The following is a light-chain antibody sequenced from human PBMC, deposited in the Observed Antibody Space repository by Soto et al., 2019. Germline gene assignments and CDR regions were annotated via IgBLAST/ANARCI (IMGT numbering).Light chain of an antibody. V-gene: IGLV3-21*02. J-gene: IGLJ1*01. CDR3: QVWDSSSDHFV. CDR1: NIRSKS. Sequence: SYDLTQPPSVSVAPGQTARITCGGHNIRSKSVHWYQQKPGQAPVLVVYDDRDRPSGIPERFSGSNSGNTATLTISRVEAGDEAEYYCQVWDSSSDHFVFGTGTKV. CDR2: DDR.